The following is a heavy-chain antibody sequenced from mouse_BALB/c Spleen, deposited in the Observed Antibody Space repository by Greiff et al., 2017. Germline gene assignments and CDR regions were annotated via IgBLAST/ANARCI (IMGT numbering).Heavy chain of an antibody. CDR3: ARHEGGLYGYGYFDV. Sequence: VKLMESGAGLVKPGASVKLSCKASGYTFTEYIIHWVKQRSGQGLEWIGWFYPGSGSIKYNEKFKDKATLTADKSSSTVYMELSRLTSEDSAVYFCARHEGGLYGYGYFDVWGAGTTVTVSS. D-gene: IGHD1-1*02. V-gene: IGHV1-62-2*01. J-gene: IGHJ1*01. CDR2: FYPGSGSI. CDR1: GYTFTEYI.